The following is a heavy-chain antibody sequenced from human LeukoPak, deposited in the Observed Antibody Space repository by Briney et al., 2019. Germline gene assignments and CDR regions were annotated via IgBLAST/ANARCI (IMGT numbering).Heavy chain of an antibody. CDR1: GGSISNYY. D-gene: IGHD3-22*01. CDR3: AGVDDTSGYFYKFDY. Sequence: SETLSLTCSVSGGSISNYYWSWIRQPPGKGLEWVGYIHYSGSTNYNPSLKSRVTISVDTSKNQFSLKLTSVTAADTAVYYCAGVDDTSGYFYKFDYWGQGTLVTVSS. CDR2: IHYSGST. V-gene: IGHV4-59*01. J-gene: IGHJ4*02.